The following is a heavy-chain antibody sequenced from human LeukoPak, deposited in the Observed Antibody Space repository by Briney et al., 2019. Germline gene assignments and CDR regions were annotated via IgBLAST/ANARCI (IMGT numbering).Heavy chain of an antibody. J-gene: IGHJ4*02. CDR2: ISGSGGST. CDR1: GFTFSSYA. V-gene: IGHV3-23*01. Sequence: GGSLRLSCAASGFTFSSYAMSWVRQAPGKGLEWVSAISGSGGSTYYADSVKGRFTISRDNSKNTLYLQMNSLRAEDTAVYYCANSNWNYFLEPYDYWGQGTLVTVSS. CDR3: ANSNWNYFLEPYDY. D-gene: IGHD1-7*01.